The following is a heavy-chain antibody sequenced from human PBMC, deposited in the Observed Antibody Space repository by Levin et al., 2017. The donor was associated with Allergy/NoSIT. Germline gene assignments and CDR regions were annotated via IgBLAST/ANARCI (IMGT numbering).Heavy chain of an antibody. CDR1: GYTFTNYY. Sequence: GASVKVSCKASGYTFTNYYMHWVRQAPGQGLEWMGMINPSGGSTSYAQKFQGRVTMTGDTSTSTVYMELSSLRSEDTAVYHCARDLAIVTGSYDAFDIWGQGTMVTVSS. CDR2: INPSGGST. V-gene: IGHV1-46*01. D-gene: IGHD3-9*01. CDR3: ARDLAIVTGSYDAFDI. J-gene: IGHJ3*02.